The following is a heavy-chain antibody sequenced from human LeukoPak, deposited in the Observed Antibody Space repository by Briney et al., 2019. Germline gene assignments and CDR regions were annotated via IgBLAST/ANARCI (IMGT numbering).Heavy chain of an antibody. J-gene: IGHJ4*02. CDR1: GYTFTSYW. Sequence: GESLKISCKGSGYTFTSYWIVWVRQTPGKGLEWMGIIYPGDSDTRYNPSFQGQVTISADKSISSAYLQWNSLKASDTAMYYCARGSGDLDYWGQGTLVTVSS. CDR3: ARGSGDLDY. V-gene: IGHV5-51*01. CDR2: IYPGDSDT.